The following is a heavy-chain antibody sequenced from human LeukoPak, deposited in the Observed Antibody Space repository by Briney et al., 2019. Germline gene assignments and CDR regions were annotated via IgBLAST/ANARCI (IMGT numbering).Heavy chain of an antibody. J-gene: IGHJ3*02. CDR2: ISGSGTTI. Sequence: SGGSLRLSCAASGFTFSSYEMNWVRQAPGKGLEWVSYISGSGTTIYYADPVKGRFTISRDNAKNSLYLQMNSLRVEDTAVYYCANLDQGITIFGVVTTDAFNIWGQGTMVTVSS. CDR3: ANLDQGITIFGVVTTDAFNI. D-gene: IGHD3-3*01. V-gene: IGHV3-48*03. CDR1: GFTFSSYE.